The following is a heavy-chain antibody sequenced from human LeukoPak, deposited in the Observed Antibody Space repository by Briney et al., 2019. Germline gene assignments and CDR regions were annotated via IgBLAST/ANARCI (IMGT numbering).Heavy chain of an antibody. CDR2: INPNSGGT. CDR3: ARVDCSSTSCPYYYYGMDA. Sequence: GASVKVSCTASGYTFTGYYMHWVRQAPGPGLEWMGWINPNSGGTNYAQKFQGRVTMTRDTSISTAYMELSRLRSDDTAVYYCARVDCSSTSCPYYYYGMDAWGQGTTVTVSS. V-gene: IGHV1-2*02. CDR1: GYTFTGYY. J-gene: IGHJ6*02. D-gene: IGHD2-2*01.